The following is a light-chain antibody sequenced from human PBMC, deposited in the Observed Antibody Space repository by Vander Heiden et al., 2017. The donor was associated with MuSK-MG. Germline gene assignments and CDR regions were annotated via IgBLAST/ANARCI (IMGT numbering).Light chain of an antibody. V-gene: IGLV3-1*01. CDR3: EMWGTNTVV. J-gene: IGLJ2*01. Sequence: SNELTQPPSVSVSPGQTASITCSGNNFDDKYVSWYQQKPAQSPLQNIYQDNKRPSGIPYRFYVASSGTKANMRIRGAQAVDYSSDYSEMWGTNTVVFGRGTKLTVL. CDR2: QDN. CDR1: NFDDKY.